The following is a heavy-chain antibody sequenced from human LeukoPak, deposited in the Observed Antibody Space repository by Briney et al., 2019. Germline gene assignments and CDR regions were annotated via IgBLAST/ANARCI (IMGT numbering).Heavy chain of an antibody. Sequence: GESLKISCQTSGYSFTSYWVSWVRQMPGKGLECMGIIFPGDSDTRYSPSFQGQVTISADASISTAYLQWSSLQASDTAMYYCARQGGGYYYYWGQGTLVTVSS. J-gene: IGHJ4*02. V-gene: IGHV5-51*01. D-gene: IGHD3-22*01. CDR2: IFPGDSDT. CDR1: GYSFTSYW. CDR3: ARQGGGYYYY.